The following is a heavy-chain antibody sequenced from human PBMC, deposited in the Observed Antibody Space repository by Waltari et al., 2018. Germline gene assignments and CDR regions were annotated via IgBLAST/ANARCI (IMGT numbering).Heavy chain of an antibody. Sequence: EVQLVESGGGLVQPGGSLRLSCAASGFTFSSYSMNWVRQAPGKGVEWVSYISSSSSTIYYADSVKGRFTISRDNAKNSLYLQMNSLRAEDTAVYYCARAVLYDAFDIWGQGTMVTVSS. D-gene: IGHD2-8*01. CDR1: GFTFSSYS. CDR2: ISSSSSTI. J-gene: IGHJ3*02. V-gene: IGHV3-48*04. CDR3: ARAVLYDAFDI.